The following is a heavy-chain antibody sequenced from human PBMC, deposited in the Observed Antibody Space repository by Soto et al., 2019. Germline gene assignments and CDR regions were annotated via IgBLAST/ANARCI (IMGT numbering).Heavy chain of an antibody. CDR2: IFSNDEK. D-gene: IGHD2-2*01. CDR3: ARSLTTAAYNWFDP. J-gene: IGHJ5*02. CDR1: GFSLSNARMD. Sequence: QVTLKESGPVLVKPTETLTLTCTVSGFSLSNARMDVSWIRQPPGKALEWLAHIFSNDEKSYRTSLKSRLTISKDTSKSQVVLIMTNMDPVDTATYYCARSLTTAAYNWFDPWGQGTLVTVSS. V-gene: IGHV2-26*01.